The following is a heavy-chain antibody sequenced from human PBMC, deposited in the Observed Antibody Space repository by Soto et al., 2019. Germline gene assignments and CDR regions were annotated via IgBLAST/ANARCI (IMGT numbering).Heavy chain of an antibody. CDR2: TYYRSKWYN. CDR1: GDRVSSNSAA. V-gene: IGHV6-1*01. Sequence: SQTLSLPCAISGDRVSSNSAAWNWIRQSPSRGLEWLGRTYYRSKWYNDYAVSVKSRITINPDTSKNQFSLQLNSVTPEDTAVYYCARDGPSPIRSSWYNWFDPWGQGTLVTVSS. CDR3: ARDGPSPIRSSWYNWFDP. J-gene: IGHJ5*02. D-gene: IGHD6-13*01.